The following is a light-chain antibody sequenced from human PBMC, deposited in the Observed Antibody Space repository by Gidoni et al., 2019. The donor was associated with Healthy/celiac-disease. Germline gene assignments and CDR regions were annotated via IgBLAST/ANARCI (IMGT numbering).Light chain of an antibody. Sequence: EIVLTQSPATLSLSPGERATLSCRASQSVSSYLAWYQQKPGQAPRLLIYDASNRATGIPARFSGSGSGTDFTITISSLEPEDFAVYYCQQRSNWPWTFXXXTKVEIK. CDR1: QSVSSY. CDR3: QQRSNWPWT. V-gene: IGKV3-11*01. J-gene: IGKJ1*01. CDR2: DAS.